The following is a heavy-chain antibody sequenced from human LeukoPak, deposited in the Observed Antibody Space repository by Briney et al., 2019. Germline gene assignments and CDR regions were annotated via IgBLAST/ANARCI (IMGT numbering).Heavy chain of an antibody. D-gene: IGHD6-6*01. CDR3: ARTWRYSSSWY. V-gene: IGHV4-34*01. CDR1: GGSFSGYY. CDR2: INHSGST. J-gene: IGHJ4*02. Sequence: SETLSLTCAVYGGSFSGYYWSWIRQPPGKGLEWIGEINHSGSTNYNPSLKSRVTISVDTSKNQFSLKLSSVTAADTAVYYCARTWRYSSSWYWGQGTLVTVSS.